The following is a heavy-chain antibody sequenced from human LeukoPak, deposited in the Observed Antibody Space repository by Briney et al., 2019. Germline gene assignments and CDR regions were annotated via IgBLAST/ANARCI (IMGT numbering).Heavy chain of an antibody. CDR1: GGSISSGDYY. V-gene: IGHV4-30-4*08. CDR3: AIVHRTYDILTGYFYYFDY. CDR2: IYYSAST. D-gene: IGHD3-9*01. J-gene: IGHJ4*02. Sequence: SETLSLTCTVSGGSISSGDYYWSWIRQPPGKGLEWIGYIYYSASTYYYPSLKSRVTISVDTSKNQFSLKLSSVTAADTAVYYCAIVHRTYDILTGYFYYFDYWGQGTLVTVSS.